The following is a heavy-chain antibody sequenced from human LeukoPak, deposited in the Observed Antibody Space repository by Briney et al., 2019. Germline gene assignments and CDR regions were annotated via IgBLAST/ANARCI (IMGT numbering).Heavy chain of an antibody. CDR3: ARDMFGTFRNWFDP. Sequence: SETLSLTCAVYGGSFSGYYWSWIRQPPGKGLEWIGEINHSGSTNYNPSLKSRVTISVDTSKNQFSLKLSSVTAADTAVYYCARDMFGTFRNWFDPWGQGTLVTVSS. J-gene: IGHJ5*02. V-gene: IGHV4-34*01. CDR1: GGSFSGYY. CDR2: INHSGST. D-gene: IGHD3-10*02.